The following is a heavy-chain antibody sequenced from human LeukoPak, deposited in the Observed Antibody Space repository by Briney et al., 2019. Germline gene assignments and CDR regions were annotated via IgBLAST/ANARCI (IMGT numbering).Heavy chain of an antibody. Sequence: GGSLRLSCAASGFTFSSYAMSWVRQAPGKGLEWVSAISGSGGSTYYADSVKGRFTISRDNSKNTLYLQMNGLRAEDTAVYYCARGQGGYENHNWFDPWGQGTLVTVSS. V-gene: IGHV3-23*01. D-gene: IGHD5-12*01. CDR1: GFTFSSYA. CDR3: ARGQGGYENHNWFDP. CDR2: ISGSGGST. J-gene: IGHJ5*02.